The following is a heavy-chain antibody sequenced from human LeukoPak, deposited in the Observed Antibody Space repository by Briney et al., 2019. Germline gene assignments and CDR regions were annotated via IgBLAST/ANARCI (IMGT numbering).Heavy chain of an antibody. J-gene: IGHJ4*02. CDR3: ARHGRHCSSSSCSLDD. V-gene: IGHV5-51*01. D-gene: IGHD2-2*01. CDR1: GYSYTSYW. CDR2: IYPGDSDT. Sequence: GESLKISCRGSGYSYTSYWVAWARQMPGKGLEWMGMIYPGDSDTRYSPSFQGQVTFSADKSISTAYLQWSSLKASDTAMYYCARHGRHCSSSSCSLDDWGQGTLVIVSS.